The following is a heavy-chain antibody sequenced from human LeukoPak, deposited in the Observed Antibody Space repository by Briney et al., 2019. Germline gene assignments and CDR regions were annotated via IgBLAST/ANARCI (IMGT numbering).Heavy chain of an antibody. V-gene: IGHV4-34*01. D-gene: IGHD2-2*01. CDR2: INHSGST. CDR3: ARLEYCSSTSCPHDY. CDR1: GGSFSGYY. J-gene: IGHJ4*02. Sequence: SETLSLTCAIYGGSFSGYYWSWIRQPPGKGLEWIGEINHSGSTNYNPSLKSRVTISVDTSKNQFSLKLSSVTAADTAVYYCARLEYCSSTSCPHDYWGQGTLVTVSS.